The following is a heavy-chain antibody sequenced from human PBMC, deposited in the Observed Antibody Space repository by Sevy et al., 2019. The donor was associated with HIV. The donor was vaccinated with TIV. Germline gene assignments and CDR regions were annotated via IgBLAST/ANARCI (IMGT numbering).Heavy chain of an antibody. CDR3: ARDCSSSSCLWGMDV. CDR1: GFTFSRYW. Sequence: QLGGSLRLSYAASGFTFSRYWMSWVRQTPGKGLEWVANIKLDGSEKYYVNSVKGRLTISRDNAKNSLYLQMNSLRAEDTAVYYCARDCSSSSCLWGMDVWGQGTTVTVSS. D-gene: IGHD2-2*01. CDR2: IKLDGSEK. V-gene: IGHV3-7*03. J-gene: IGHJ6*02.